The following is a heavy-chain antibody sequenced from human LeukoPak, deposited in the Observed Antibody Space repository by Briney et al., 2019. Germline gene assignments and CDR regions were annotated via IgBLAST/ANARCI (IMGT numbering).Heavy chain of an antibody. CDR1: GGSISSGGYS. CDR3: ARAAYGDSSNWFDP. Sequence: SQTLSLTCAVSGGSISSGGYSWSWIRQPPGKGLEWIGYIYHSGSTYYNPSLKSRVTISVDRSKNQFSLKLSSVTAADTAVYYCARAAYGDSSNWFDPWGQGTLVTVSS. D-gene: IGHD4-17*01. V-gene: IGHV4-30-2*01. CDR2: IYHSGST. J-gene: IGHJ5*02.